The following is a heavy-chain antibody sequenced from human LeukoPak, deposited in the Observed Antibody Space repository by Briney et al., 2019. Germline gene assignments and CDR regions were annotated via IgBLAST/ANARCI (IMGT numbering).Heavy chain of an antibody. V-gene: IGHV3-7*01. Sequence: PGGSLRLSCTASGFSFRSYWMSWVRQAPGKGPEWVANIKEDGTQIDYADSVRGRFSISGDNAKNLVSLQMSNLRVEDTAVYYCERDNQGGYYVYWGQGTLVAVSS. CDR1: GFSFRSYW. D-gene: IGHD3-16*01. J-gene: IGHJ4*02. CDR2: IKEDGTQI. CDR3: ERDNQGGYYVY.